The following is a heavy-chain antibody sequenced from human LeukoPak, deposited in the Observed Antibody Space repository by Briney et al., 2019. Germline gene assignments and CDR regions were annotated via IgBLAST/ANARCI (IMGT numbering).Heavy chain of an antibody. CDR3: ARRPRILLHLGSFWFDP. D-gene: IGHD3-22*01. J-gene: IGHJ5*02. CDR2: INHSGST. Sequence: SETLSLTCAVYGGSFSGYYWSWIRQPPGKGLEWIGEINHSGSTNYNPSLKSRVTISVDTSKNQFSLKLSSVTAADTAVYYCARRPRILLHLGSFWFDPWGQGTLVTASS. V-gene: IGHV4-34*01. CDR1: GGSFSGYY.